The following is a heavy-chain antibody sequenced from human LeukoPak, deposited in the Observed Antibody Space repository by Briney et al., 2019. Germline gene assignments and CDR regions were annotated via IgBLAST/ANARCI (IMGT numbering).Heavy chain of an antibody. J-gene: IGHJ5*02. V-gene: IGHV4-38-2*01. CDR3: ARVWMVYAAFDL. CDR2: IYHSGTT. D-gene: IGHD2-8*01. CDR1: GYSISSDYN. Sequence: PSETLSLTCGVSGYSISSDYNWGWIRQPPGKGLEWIGNIYHSGTTYYNPSLKSRVTISVDTSKNQFSLKLSSMTAADTAVYYCARVWMVYAAFDLWGQGTPVTVSS.